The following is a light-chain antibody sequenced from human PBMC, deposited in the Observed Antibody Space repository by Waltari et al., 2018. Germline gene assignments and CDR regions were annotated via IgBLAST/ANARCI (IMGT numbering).Light chain of an antibody. CDR1: QSLAYSDGNTY. J-gene: IGKJ4*01. V-gene: IGKV2-30*01. CDR3: MQGTHWPPS. Sequence: DVVMTQSPLSLPVTLGQPASLSCRPSQSLAYSDGNTYLNWFQQRPGQSPRRLIYNVSDRDSGVPDRFSGSGSGTDFTLKIIRVEAEDVGVYYCMQGTHWPPSFGGGTKVEIK. CDR2: NVS.